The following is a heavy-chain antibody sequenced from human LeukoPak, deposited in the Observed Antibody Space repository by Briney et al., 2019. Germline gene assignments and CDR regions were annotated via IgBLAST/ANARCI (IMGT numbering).Heavy chain of an antibody. CDR2: ISSSGGTT. Sequence: GGFLRLSCAASGLTFSSYAMTWVRQAPGKGLEWVSTISSSGGTTHYADSVKGRFTISRDNSKNTLYLQMNSLRAEDTAVYYCANAPVYSSSWYGFYYWGQGTQVTVSS. V-gene: IGHV3-23*01. D-gene: IGHD6-13*01. J-gene: IGHJ4*02. CDR3: ANAPVYSSSWYGFYY. CDR1: GLTFSSYA.